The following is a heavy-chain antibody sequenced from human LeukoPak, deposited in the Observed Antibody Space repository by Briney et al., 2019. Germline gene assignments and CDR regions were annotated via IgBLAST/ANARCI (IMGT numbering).Heavy chain of an antibody. J-gene: IGHJ4*02. D-gene: IGHD3-10*01. V-gene: IGHV3-23*01. Sequence: GGSLRLSCSASGFSFSTYPMSWVRQAPGKGLEWVAGILGGGGTFYGDSARGRFTVSRDNSKDTLYLQMDSLRGEDTALYYCAKDESVVGVSYFASWGEGTLVTVSS. CDR3: AKDESVVGVSYFAS. CDR1: GFSFSTYP. CDR2: ILGGGGT.